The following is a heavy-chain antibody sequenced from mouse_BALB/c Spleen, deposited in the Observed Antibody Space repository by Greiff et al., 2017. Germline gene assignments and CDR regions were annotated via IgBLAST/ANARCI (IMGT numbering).Heavy chain of an antibody. V-gene: IGHV1-5*01. CDR1: GYSFTSYW. Sequence: EVQLQQSGTVLARPGASVKMSCKASGYSFTSYWMHWVKQRPGQGLEWIGAIYPGNSDTSYNQKFKGKAKLTAVTSASTAYMELSSLTNEDSAVYYCTREDYGGLRGGAWFAYWGQGTLVTVSA. CDR2: IYPGNSDT. D-gene: IGHD2-4*01. J-gene: IGHJ3*01. CDR3: TREDYGGLRGGAWFAY.